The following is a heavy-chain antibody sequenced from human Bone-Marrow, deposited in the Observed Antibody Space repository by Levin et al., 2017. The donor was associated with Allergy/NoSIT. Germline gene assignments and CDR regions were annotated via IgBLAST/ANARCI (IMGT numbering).Heavy chain of an antibody. D-gene: IGHD3-16*01. CDR1: GFTFDDFA. Sequence: LSLTCAASGFTFDDFAMHWVRQAPEKGLEWVSGINWNSNTIDYADSVKGRFTISRDNAKNSLYLQMNSPRPEDTAFYYCAKVPSSFGGSYYFHHWGRGTLVTVSS. J-gene: IGHJ1*01. CDR2: INWNSNTI. V-gene: IGHV3-9*01. CDR3: AKVPSSFGGSYYFHH.